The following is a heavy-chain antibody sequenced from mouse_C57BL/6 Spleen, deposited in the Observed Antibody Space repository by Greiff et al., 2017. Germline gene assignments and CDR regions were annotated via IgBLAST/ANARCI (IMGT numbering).Heavy chain of an antibody. CDR1: GYTFTSYW. CDR3: ARKEYDYDYRSFAY. V-gene: IGHV1-55*01. J-gene: IGHJ3*01. Sequence: QVQLQQPGAELVKPGASVKMSCKASGYTFTSYWITWVKQRPGQGLEWIGDIYPGSGSTNYNEKFKSKAKLTVDTSSSTAYMQLSSLTSEDAAVYYCARKEYDYDYRSFAYWGQGTLVTVSA. CDR2: IYPGSGST. D-gene: IGHD2-4*01.